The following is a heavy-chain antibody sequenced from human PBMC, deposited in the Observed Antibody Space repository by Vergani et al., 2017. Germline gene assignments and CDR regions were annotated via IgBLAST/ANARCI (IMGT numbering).Heavy chain of an antibody. CDR2: ISSSSSTI. CDR1: GFTFSSYS. V-gene: IGHV3-48*01. Sequence: EVQLVESGGGLVQPGGSLRLSCAASGFTFSSYSMNWVRQAPGKGLEWVSYISSSSSTIYHADSVKGRFTISRDNAKNSLYLQMNSLRAEDTAVYYCARVTRGYCSSTSCLINYYYYMDVWGKGTTVTVSS. D-gene: IGHD2-2*01. J-gene: IGHJ6*03. CDR3: ARVTRGYCSSTSCLINYYYYMDV.